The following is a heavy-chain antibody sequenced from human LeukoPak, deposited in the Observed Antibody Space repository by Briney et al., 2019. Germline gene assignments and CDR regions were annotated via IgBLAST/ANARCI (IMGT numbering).Heavy chain of an antibody. CDR2: IYYSGST. D-gene: IGHD3-10*01. J-gene: IGHJ4*02. CDR1: GGSISSYY. V-gene: IGHV4-59*01. Sequence: SETLSLTCTVSGGSISSYYWSWIRQPPGKGLEWIGYIYYSGSTNYNPSLKSRVTISVDTSKNQFTLKLSSVTAADTAVYYCARQTFGVLYFDSWGQGTLVIVSS. CDR3: ARQTFGVLYFDS.